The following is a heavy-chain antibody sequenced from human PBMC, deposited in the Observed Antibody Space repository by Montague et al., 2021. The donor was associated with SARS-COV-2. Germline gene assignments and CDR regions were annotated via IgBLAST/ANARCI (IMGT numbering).Heavy chain of an antibody. V-gene: IGHV4-39*01. J-gene: IGHJ4*02. CDR2: IYNSATT. D-gene: IGHD2-15*01. CDR3: ARLPFWAEFVVVVPAPHD. Sequence: SETLSLTCTVSGGSITKSNFYWGWIRQPPGKVLEWIGTIYNSATTYYNSSLKSRVTISVDTSKNQFSLKLSSVTAADTAVYYCARLPFWAEFVVVVPAPHDWGQGTLVTVSS. CDR1: GGSITKSNFY.